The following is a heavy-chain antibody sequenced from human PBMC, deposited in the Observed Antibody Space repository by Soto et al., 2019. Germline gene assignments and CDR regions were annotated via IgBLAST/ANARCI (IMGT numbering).Heavy chain of an antibody. V-gene: IGHV4-4*02. D-gene: IGHD6-19*01. J-gene: IGHJ4*02. CDR3: ARSDGWYAFHS. Sequence: QVQLQESGPGLVKPSGTLSLTCAVSGASISTNNWWSWVRQPPGKGLEWIGEIYQSGSTSYNPSLKSRVTISVDKSKKQFSLKLSSVTAADTAVYYCARSDGWYAFHSWGQGTLVTVSS. CDR2: IYQSGST. CDR1: GASISTNNW.